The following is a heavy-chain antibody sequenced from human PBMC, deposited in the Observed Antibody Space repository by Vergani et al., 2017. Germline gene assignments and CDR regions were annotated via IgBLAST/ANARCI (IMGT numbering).Heavy chain of an antibody. CDR3: ARGTTAYIDY. J-gene: IGHJ4*02. Sequence: QVQLVESGGGVVQPGRSLRLSCAASGFTFSSYAMHWVRQAPGKGLEWVAVISYDGSNKYYADSVKGRFTISRDNSKNTLYLQMNSLRAEDTAVYYCARGTTAYIDYWGQGTLVTVFS. D-gene: IGHD4-11*01. V-gene: IGHV3-30-3*01. CDR2: ISYDGSNK. CDR1: GFTFSSYA.